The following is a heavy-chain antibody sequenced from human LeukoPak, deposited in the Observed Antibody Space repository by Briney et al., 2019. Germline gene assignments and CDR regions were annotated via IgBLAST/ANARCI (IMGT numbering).Heavy chain of an antibody. CDR3: AKDDGDHDFDY. V-gene: IGHV3-23*01. CDR2: ISGSGDNT. J-gene: IGHJ4*02. CDR1: GLTFSSYA. Sequence: PGGSLRLSCAASGLTFSSYAMSWVRQAPGKGLEWVSAISGSGDNTYNADSVKGQFTISRDNSKNTLYLQMNSLRPEDTAVYYCAKDDGDHDFDYWGQGTLVTVSS. D-gene: IGHD4-17*01.